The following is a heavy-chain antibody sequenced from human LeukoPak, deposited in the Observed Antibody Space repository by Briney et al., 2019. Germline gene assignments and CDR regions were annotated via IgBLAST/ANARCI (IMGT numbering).Heavy chain of an antibody. Sequence: ASVKVSCKASGYTFTSYDINWVRQATGQGLEWMGWMNPNSGNTGYAQKFQGRVTMTRNTSISTAYMELSSLRSEDTAVYYCARGGIAARFPHLNAFDIWGQGTMVTVSS. CDR1: GYTFTSYD. J-gene: IGHJ3*02. V-gene: IGHV1-8*01. CDR2: MNPNSGNT. D-gene: IGHD6-6*01. CDR3: ARGGIAARFPHLNAFDI.